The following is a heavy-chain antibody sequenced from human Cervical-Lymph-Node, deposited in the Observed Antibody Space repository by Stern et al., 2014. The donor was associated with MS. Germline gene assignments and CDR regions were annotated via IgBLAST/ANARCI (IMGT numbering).Heavy chain of an antibody. CDR1: GDSISNGSHY. J-gene: IGHJ3*02. CDR3: ARDCRLRRKGAPDAFDI. CDR2: MYTSGST. Sequence: QLQLQESGPGLVKASQTLSLTCTVSGDSISNGSHYWSWIRQPAGKGLEGIGRMYTSGSTNYNPSLKSRATISVDTSKNQFSLNWGCVTAADTAVYYCARDCRLRRKGAPDAFDIWGQGTMVTVSS. V-gene: IGHV4-61*02. D-gene: IGHD4-17*01.